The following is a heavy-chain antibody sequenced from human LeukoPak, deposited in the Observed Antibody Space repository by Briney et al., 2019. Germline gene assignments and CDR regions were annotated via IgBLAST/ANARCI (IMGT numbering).Heavy chain of an antibody. CDR3: ARRHYDSSGYYYWFDP. CDR1: GFPFSSYW. Sequence: PGGSLRLSCAASGFPFSSYWMHWVRQAPGKGLVWVSRINSDGSSTSYAGSVKGRFTISRDNAKNTLYRQMSSLRAEDTAVYCCARRHYDSSGYYYWFDPWGQGNLVTVSS. CDR2: INSDGSST. V-gene: IGHV3-74*01. D-gene: IGHD3-22*01. J-gene: IGHJ5*02.